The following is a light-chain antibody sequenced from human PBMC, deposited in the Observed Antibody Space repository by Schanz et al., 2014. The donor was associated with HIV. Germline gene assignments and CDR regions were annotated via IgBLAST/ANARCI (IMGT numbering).Light chain of an antibody. J-gene: IGKJ1*01. CDR1: QSISSY. V-gene: IGKV1-39*01. CDR3: QQSYSTPRT. CDR2: AAS. Sequence: DIQMTQSPSSLSASVGDRVTITCRASQSISSYLNWYQQKPGKAPKLLIYAASSLQSGVPSRFSGSGSGTDFTLTSSSLQREDFATYYCQQSYSTPRTFGQGTKVEIK.